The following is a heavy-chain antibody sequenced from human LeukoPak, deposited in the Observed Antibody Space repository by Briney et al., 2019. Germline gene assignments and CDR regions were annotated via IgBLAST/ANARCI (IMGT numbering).Heavy chain of an antibody. CDR2: INPNSGGT. D-gene: IGHD4-11*01. V-gene: IGHV1-2*02. CDR1: GYTFTDYY. J-gene: IGHJ4*02. Sequence: ASVKVSCKASGYTFTDYYIHWVRQAPGQGLEWMGWINPNSGGTNYAQKFQGRVTMTRDTSISTAYMELSRLRSDDTAVYYCAREYGATVLDYWGQGTLVTVSS. CDR3: AREYGATVLDY.